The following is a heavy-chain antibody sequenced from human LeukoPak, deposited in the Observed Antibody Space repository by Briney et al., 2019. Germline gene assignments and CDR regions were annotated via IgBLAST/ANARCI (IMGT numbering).Heavy chain of an antibody. J-gene: IGHJ4*02. CDR2: ISGSGDNT. D-gene: IGHD3-22*01. V-gene: IGHV3-23*01. CDR1: GFTFSSYA. Sequence: GGSLRLSCAASGFTFSSYAMSWVRQAPGKGLEWVSGISGSGDNTYYADSVKGRFTISRDNSKNTLYVQVNSLGTEDTAADYCAKGSYYDSSGSFYFDYWGQGTLVTVSS. CDR3: AKGSYYDSSGSFYFDY.